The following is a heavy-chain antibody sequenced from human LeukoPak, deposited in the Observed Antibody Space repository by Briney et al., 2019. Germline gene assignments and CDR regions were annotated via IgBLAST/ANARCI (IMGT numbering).Heavy chain of an antibody. Sequence: PGGSLRLSCTASGFTFSGHSMNWVSQAPGKGLEWVGRTRNKANNYTTEYAASVKGRFTISRDDSRNSLYLQMNSLKTEDTAAYYCARTPRVRGVFNPFDYWGQGTLVTVSS. CDR2: TRNKANNYTT. V-gene: IGHV3-72*01. D-gene: IGHD3-10*01. CDR3: ARTPRVRGVFNPFDY. J-gene: IGHJ4*02. CDR1: GFTFSGHS.